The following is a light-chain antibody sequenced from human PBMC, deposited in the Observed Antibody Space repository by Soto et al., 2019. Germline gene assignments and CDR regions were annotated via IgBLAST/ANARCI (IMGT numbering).Light chain of an antibody. Sequence: EIVMTQSPATLSVSPGERATLSCRASQSVSSNLAWYQQKPGQAPRLLIHGASTRATDVPGRFSGSGSGTEFTLTISSLQPEDFAVYYCQQYNNWPPWTFGQGTKVEIK. CDR1: QSVSSN. J-gene: IGKJ1*01. V-gene: IGKV3-15*01. CDR2: GAS. CDR3: QQYNNWPPWT.